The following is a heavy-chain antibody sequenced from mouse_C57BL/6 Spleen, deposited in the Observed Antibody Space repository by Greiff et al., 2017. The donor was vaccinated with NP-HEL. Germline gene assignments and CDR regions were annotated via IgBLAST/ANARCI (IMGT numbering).Heavy chain of an antibody. CDR1: GYTFTNYW. V-gene: IGHV1-63*01. CDR2: IYPGGGYT. Sequence: VQLQESGAELVRPGTSVKMSCKASGYTFTNYWIGWAKQRPGHGLEWIGDIYPGGGYTNYNEKFKGKATLTADKSSSTAYMQFSSLTSEDSAIYYCARAGITTVVARGNYFDYWGQGTTLTVSS. J-gene: IGHJ2*01. D-gene: IGHD1-1*01. CDR3: ARAGITTVVARGNYFDY.